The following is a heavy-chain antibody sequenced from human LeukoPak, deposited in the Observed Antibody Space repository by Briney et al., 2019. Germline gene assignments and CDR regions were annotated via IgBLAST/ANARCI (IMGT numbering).Heavy chain of an antibody. CDR2: IYYSGST. J-gene: IGHJ3*02. Sequence: SETLSLTCAVYGGSFSGYYWSWIRQPPGKGLEWIGSIYYSGSTYYNPSLKSRVTISVDTSKNQFSLKLSSVTAADTAVYYCARDSSSYSPDAFGIWGQGTMVTVSS. V-gene: IGHV4-34*01. CDR1: GGSFSGYY. D-gene: IGHD6-13*01. CDR3: ARDSSSYSPDAFGI.